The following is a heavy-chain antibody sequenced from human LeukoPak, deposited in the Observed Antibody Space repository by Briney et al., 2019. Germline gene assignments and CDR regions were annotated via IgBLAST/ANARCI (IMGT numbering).Heavy chain of an antibody. D-gene: IGHD3-22*01. J-gene: IGHJ4*02. CDR2: IYESGST. CDR3: ARLYYDSSGYYQICYFDY. CDR1: GGSISSSSYY. Sequence: SETLSLTCTVSGGSISSSSYYWGWIRQPPGRGLGWIGSIYESGSTYYNPSLKSRVTISVDTSKNQFSLNLSSVTAADTAVYYCARLYYDSSGYYQICYFDYWGQGTLVTVSS. V-gene: IGHV4-39*01.